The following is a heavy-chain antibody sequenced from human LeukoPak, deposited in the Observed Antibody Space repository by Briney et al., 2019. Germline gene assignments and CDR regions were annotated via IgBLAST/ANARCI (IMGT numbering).Heavy chain of an antibody. Sequence: PGGSLRLSCAASGFTFSSYSMNWVRQAPGKGLEWVSYISSGGTTIYYADSVKGRFTISRDNAKNSLYLQMNSLIDEDTAVYYCARVRCSAGTCSYFDYWGQGTLVTVSS. CDR2: ISSGGTTI. CDR3: ARVRCSAGTCSYFDY. CDR1: GFTFSSYS. J-gene: IGHJ4*02. D-gene: IGHD2-15*01. V-gene: IGHV3-48*02.